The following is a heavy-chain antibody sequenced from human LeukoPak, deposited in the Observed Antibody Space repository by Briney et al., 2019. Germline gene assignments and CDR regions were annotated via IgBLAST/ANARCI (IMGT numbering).Heavy chain of an antibody. J-gene: IGHJ4*02. Sequence: SETLSLPCTVSGGSISSYYWSWIRQPPGTGLEWFGYIYYSGSTNSNPPLNSRVTISVDTSKNQFSLKLSSVTAADTAVYYCARHGVTGTTSMFSFDYWGQGTLVTVSS. D-gene: IGHD1-7*01. CDR2: IYYSGST. CDR1: GGSISSYY. V-gene: IGHV4-59*08. CDR3: ARHGVTGTTSMFSFDY.